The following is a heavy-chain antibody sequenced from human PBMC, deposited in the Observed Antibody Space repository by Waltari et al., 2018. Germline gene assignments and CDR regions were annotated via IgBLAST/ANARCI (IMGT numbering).Heavy chain of an antibody. D-gene: IGHD6-25*01. J-gene: IGHJ5*02. CDR3: ASLFNGYLNWFDP. CDR2: SIPIRGIA. V-gene: IGHV1-69*10. Sequence: QVQLVQSGAEVKKPGSSVKVSCKASGGTFSSYAISWVRQAPGQGLEWMGGSIPIRGIANYAQKFQGRVTITADKSTSTAYMELSSLRSEDTAVYYCASLFNGYLNWFDPWGQGTLVTVSS. CDR1: GGTFSSYA.